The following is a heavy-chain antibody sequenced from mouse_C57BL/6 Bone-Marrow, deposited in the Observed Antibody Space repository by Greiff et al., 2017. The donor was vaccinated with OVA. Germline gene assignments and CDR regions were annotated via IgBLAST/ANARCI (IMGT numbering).Heavy chain of an antibody. Sequence: EVQLVESGGGLVKPGGSLKLSCAASGFTFSDYGMHWVRQAPEKGLEWVAYISSGSSPIYYAAPVKGRFTIFRDNAKNTLFLQMTSLRSEGTAMYYCARRNFITTVPFDYWGQGTTLTVSS. CDR1: GFTFSDYG. J-gene: IGHJ2*01. CDR3: ARRNFITTVPFDY. CDR2: ISSGSSPI. V-gene: IGHV5-17*01. D-gene: IGHD1-1*01.